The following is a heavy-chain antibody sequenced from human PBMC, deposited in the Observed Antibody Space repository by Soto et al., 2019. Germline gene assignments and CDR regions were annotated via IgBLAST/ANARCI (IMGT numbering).Heavy chain of an antibody. V-gene: IGHV4-34*01. CDR2: INHSGST. J-gene: IGHJ4*02. D-gene: IGHD2-2*01. CDR3: ATQMDGYCSSTSCLPTPDY. Sequence: SETLSLTCAVYGGSFSGYYWSWIRQPPGKGLEWIGEINHSGSTNYNPSLKSRVTISVDTSKNQFSLKLSSVTAADATVYYCATQMDGYCSSTSCLPTPDYWGQGTLVTVSS. CDR1: GGSFSGYY.